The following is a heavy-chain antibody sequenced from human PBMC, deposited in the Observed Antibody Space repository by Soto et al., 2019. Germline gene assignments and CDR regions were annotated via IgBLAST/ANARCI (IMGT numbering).Heavy chain of an antibody. CDR3: ARESVATIAKAFYI. CDR2: IDRSDSYT. CDR1: GYDFPNYW. D-gene: IGHD5-12*01. V-gene: IGHV5-10-1*01. J-gene: IGHJ3*02. Sequence: WESPMIPCKCSGYDFPNYWLKLERPMPGQGLEWRGKIDRSDSYTIYSPYFQGHVTISGDKSITTAYLQWRRLKAEDTAMYYCARESVATIAKAFYIWGQGKMVTVSS.